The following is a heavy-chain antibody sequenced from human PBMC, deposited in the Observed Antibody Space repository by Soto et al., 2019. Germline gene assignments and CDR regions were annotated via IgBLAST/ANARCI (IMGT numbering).Heavy chain of an antibody. J-gene: IGHJ5*02. V-gene: IGHV4-34*01. CDR3: ERGADFIARDMVCFDA. CDR1: GGSVGGYY. CDR2: INHRRTI. Sequence: SESLSLTCAVDGGSVGGYYWSWIRQSQGKGLEWSGTINHRRTINYNPSLRSRVTMSRDASKNEFSLNLNSVTSAETAVSFCERGADFIARDMVCFDAWGQGTQVTVSS. D-gene: IGHD2-21*02.